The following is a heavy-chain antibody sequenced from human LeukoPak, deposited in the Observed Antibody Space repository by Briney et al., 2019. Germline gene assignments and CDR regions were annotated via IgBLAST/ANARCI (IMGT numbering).Heavy chain of an antibody. CDR2: ISYDGSNK. V-gene: IGHV3-30-3*01. Sequence: GGSLRLSCAASGFTFSSYAMHWVRQAPGKGLEWVAVISYDGSNKYYADSVKGRFTISRDNSKNTLYLQMNSLRAEDTAVYYCARDRQTGYSSLDVWGQGTTVTVSS. J-gene: IGHJ6*02. D-gene: IGHD3-9*01. CDR3: ARDRQTGYSSLDV. CDR1: GFTFSSYA.